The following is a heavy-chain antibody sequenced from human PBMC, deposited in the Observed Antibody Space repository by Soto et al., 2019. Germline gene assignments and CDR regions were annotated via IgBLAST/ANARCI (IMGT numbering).Heavy chain of an antibody. V-gene: IGHV1-2*04. D-gene: IGHD1-26*01. CDR3: AREKVGATNITAIYYYYYGMDV. CDR1: GYSFTGYY. J-gene: IGHJ6*02. Sequence: XSVKVSCKASGYSFTGYYMHWVRQAPGQGLEWMGWINPNSGGTNYAQKFQGWVTMTRDTSISTAYMELSRLRSDDTAVYYCAREKVGATNITAIYYYYYGMDVWGQGTTVTVSS. CDR2: INPNSGGT.